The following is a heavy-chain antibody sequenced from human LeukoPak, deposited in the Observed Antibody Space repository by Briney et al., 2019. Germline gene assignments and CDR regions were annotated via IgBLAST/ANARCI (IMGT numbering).Heavy chain of an antibody. Sequence: SQTLSLTCTVSGGSISSGGYYWSWIRQHPGKGLEWIGYIYYSGSTYYNPSLKSRVTISVDTSKNQFSLKLSSVTAADTAVYYCARGAYGSGSYSVTFDYWGQGTLATVSS. CDR2: IYYSGST. J-gene: IGHJ4*02. V-gene: IGHV4-31*03. CDR1: GGSISSGGYY. CDR3: ARGAYGSGSYSVTFDY. D-gene: IGHD3-10*01.